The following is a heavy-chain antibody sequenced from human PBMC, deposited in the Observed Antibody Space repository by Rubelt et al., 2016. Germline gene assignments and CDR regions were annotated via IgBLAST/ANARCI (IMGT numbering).Heavy chain of an antibody. D-gene: IGHD3-16*02. J-gene: IGHJ4*02. Sequence: QVQLQESGPGLVKPWETLSLTCTVSGGSISSSGYYWGWIRQPPGKGLEWIGYIYHSGSTYYNPSLKSRVTISVARSKNQFSLKLSSVTAADTAVYYCASTMITFGGVIVDDYWGQGTLVTVSS. V-gene: IGHV4-39*07. CDR1: GGSISSSGYY. CDR2: IYHSGST. CDR3: ASTMITFGGVIVDDY.